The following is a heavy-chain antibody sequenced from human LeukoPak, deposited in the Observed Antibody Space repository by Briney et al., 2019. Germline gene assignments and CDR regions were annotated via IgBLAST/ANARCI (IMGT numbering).Heavy chain of an antibody. CDR3: ARDIVRGHYYWGMDV. Sequence: PSETLSLTCAVSGGSFSGYYWSWLRQPPGKGLEWIGEINHSGSTNYNPSLKSRVTISVNTSKNQFSLNLSSVTAADTAVYYCARDIVRGHYYWGMDVWGQGTTVTAS. J-gene: IGHJ6*02. CDR2: INHSGST. V-gene: IGHV4-34*01. CDR1: GGSFSGYY. D-gene: IGHD2-21*01.